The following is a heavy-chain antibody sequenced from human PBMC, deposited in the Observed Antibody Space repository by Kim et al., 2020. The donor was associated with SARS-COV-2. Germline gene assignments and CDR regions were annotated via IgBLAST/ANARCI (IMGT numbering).Heavy chain of an antibody. V-gene: IGHV4-39*01. CDR3: ARQATSVNLEQQLYYYYYGMEV. J-gene: IGHJ6*02. CDR2: IYYSGST. Sequence: SETLSLTCTVSGGSISSSSYYWGWIRQPPGKGLEWIGSIYYSGSTYYNPSLKSRVTISVDTSKNQFSLKLSSVTAADTAVYYCARQATSVNLEQQLYYYYYGMEVWGQGTTVTVSS. CDR1: GGSISSSSYY. D-gene: IGHD6-13*01.